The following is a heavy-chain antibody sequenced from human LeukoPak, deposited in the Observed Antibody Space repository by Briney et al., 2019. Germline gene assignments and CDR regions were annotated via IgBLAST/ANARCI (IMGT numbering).Heavy chain of an antibody. CDR1: GGSISSYY. J-gene: IGHJ4*02. D-gene: IGHD3-16*02. CDR3: ATSITFGGVIVDQFDY. CDR2: IYYSGST. V-gene: IGHV4-59*01. Sequence: SETLSLTCTVSGGSISSYYWSWIRQPPGKGLEWIGYIYYSGSTNYNPSLKGRVTISIDTPKNQFSLKLSSVTAADTAVYYCATSITFGGVIVDQFDYWGQGILVSVSS.